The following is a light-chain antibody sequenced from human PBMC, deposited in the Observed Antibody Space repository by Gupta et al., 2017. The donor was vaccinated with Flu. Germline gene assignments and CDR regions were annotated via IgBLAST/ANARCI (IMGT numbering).Light chain of an antibody. CDR3: AAGEDSRSGV. CDR2: RNN. Sequence: SVLTQPPSASGPPGQRVTISCSGSSSNLGSNYVYWYQQLPATAPKLLIYRNNQRPAGVPDRFSGSKSGTAASLAISGRRAEEEADYYCAAGEDSRSGVFGGGTKLTVL. V-gene: IGLV1-47*01. CDR1: SSNLGSNY. J-gene: IGLJ3*02.